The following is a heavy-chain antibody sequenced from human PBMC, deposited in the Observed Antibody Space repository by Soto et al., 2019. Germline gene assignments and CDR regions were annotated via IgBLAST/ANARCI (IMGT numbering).Heavy chain of an antibody. CDR1: GFTFSSYG. V-gene: IGHV3-33*01. Sequence: GGSLRLSCAASGFTFSSYGMHWVRQAPGKGLEWVAVIWYDGSNKYYADSVKGRFTISRDNSKNTLYLQMNSLRAEDTAVYYCAILSTLRYFDWLQSLDYWGQGTLVTVSS. D-gene: IGHD3-9*01. CDR3: AILSTLRYFDWLQSLDY. J-gene: IGHJ4*02. CDR2: IWYDGSNK.